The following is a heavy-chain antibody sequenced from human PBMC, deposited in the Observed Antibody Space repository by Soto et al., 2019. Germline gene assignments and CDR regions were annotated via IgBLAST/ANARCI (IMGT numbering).Heavy chain of an antibody. D-gene: IGHD3-10*01. V-gene: IGHV3-33*01. CDR2: IWYDGSNK. J-gene: IGHJ4*02. CDR3: ARDMSSGSYSSGSDY. Sequence: GGSLRLPCAASGFTFSSYGMHWVRQAPGKGLEWVAVIWYDGSNKYYADSVKGRFTISRDNSKNTLYLQMNSLRAEDTAVYYCARDMSSGSYSSGSDYWGQGTLVTVSS. CDR1: GFTFSSYG.